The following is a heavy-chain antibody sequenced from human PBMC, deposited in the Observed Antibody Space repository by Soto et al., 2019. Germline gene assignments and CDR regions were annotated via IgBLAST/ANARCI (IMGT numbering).Heavy chain of an antibody. V-gene: IGHV4-59*01. J-gene: IGHJ4*02. CDR3: ARVRGTAGKRYFDY. CDR2: TYYSGST. D-gene: IGHD6-13*01. CDR1: GGSMIAYY. Sequence: ETLSLTCTVSGGSMIAYYWNWMRQPPGKGLQWIGYTYYSGSTTYNHSLKSRVTISVDSSKNQFSLKLDSVTPADTAVYYCARVRGTAGKRYFDYWGPGTLVTVPQ.